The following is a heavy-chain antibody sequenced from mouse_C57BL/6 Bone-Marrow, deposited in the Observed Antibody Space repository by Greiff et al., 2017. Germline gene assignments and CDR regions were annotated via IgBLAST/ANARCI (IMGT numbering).Heavy chain of an antibody. CDR2: ISSGGDYI. V-gene: IGHV5-9-1*02. CDR1: GFTFSSYA. CDR3: TRLDGYDHYYAMDY. Sequence: EVKLMESGEGLVKPGGSLKLSCAASGFTFSSYAMSWVRQTPEKRLEWVAYISSGGDYIYYADTVKGRFTISRDNARNTLYLQMSSLKSEDTAMYYCTRLDGYDHYYAMDYWGQGTSVTVSS. J-gene: IGHJ4*01. D-gene: IGHD2-2*01.